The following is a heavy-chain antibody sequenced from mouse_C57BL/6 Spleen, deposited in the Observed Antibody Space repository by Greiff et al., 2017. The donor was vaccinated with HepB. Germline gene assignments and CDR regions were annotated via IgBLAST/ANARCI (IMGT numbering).Heavy chain of an antibody. J-gene: IGHJ4*01. V-gene: IGHV2-6-1*01. CDR3: ARHYGPYAMDY. Sequence: VQLQQSGPGLVAPSQSLSITCTVSGFSLTSYGVHWVRQPPGKGLEWLVVIWSDGSTNYNSALKSRLSISKDNSKSHVFLKMNSLQTDDTAMYYCARHYGPYAMDYWGQGTSVTVSS. CDR2: IWSDGST. D-gene: IGHD1-1*01. CDR1: GFSLTSYG.